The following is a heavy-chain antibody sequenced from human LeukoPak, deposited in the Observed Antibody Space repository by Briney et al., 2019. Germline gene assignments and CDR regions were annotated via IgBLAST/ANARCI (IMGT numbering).Heavy chain of an antibody. D-gene: IGHD6-19*01. Sequence: GVSVSLFRASPGLLLDNYAIHWVRHASAKGLECVSLISGDGVSTLYADSVRGRFTISRDNTRKTLSLQMSSLRSVDTAVYYCARESKTSGWYDYWGQGTLVTVSS. J-gene: IGHJ4*02. CDR1: GLLLDNYA. V-gene: IGHV3-43*02. CDR3: ARESKTSGWYDY. CDR2: ISGDGVST.